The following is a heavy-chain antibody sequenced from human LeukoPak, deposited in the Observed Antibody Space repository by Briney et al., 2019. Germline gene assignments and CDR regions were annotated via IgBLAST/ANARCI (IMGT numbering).Heavy chain of an antibody. D-gene: IGHD6-19*01. Sequence: SVKVSCKASGYTFTGYYMHWVRQAPGQGLEWMGRIIPILGIANYAQKFQGRVTITADKSTSTAYMELSSLRSEDTAVYYCARPSEISDEGIAVAGYAFDIWGQGTMVTVSS. CDR1: GYTFTGYY. CDR2: IIPILGIA. J-gene: IGHJ3*02. V-gene: IGHV1-69*02. CDR3: ARPSEISDEGIAVAGYAFDI.